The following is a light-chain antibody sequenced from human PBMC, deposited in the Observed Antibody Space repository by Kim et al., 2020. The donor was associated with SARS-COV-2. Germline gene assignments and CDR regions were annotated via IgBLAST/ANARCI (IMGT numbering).Light chain of an antibody. J-gene: IGKJ2*01. CDR1: QSVSSSY. Sequence: SPWDTATLSCSASQSVSSSYLASYQQKPRQAPRLLIYGASSRATGIPDRFSGSGSGTDFTLTISRLEPEDFAVYYCQQYGSSPPYTFGQGTKLEI. V-gene: IGKV3-20*01. CDR3: QQYGSSPPYT. CDR2: GAS.